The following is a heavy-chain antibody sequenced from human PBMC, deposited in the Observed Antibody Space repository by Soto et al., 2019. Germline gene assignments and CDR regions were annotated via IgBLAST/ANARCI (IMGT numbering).Heavy chain of an antibody. D-gene: IGHD1-26*01. CDR2: ISYDGSNK. CDR1: GFTFSSYG. V-gene: IGHV3-30*18. Sequence: QVQLVESGGGVVQPGRSLRLSCAASGFTFSSYGMHWVRQAPGKGLEWVAVISYDGSNKYYADSVKGRFTISRDNSKNTLYLQMNSLRAEDTAVYYCAKSGKEMGAPRRDFDYWGQGTLVTVSS. J-gene: IGHJ4*02. CDR3: AKSGKEMGAPRRDFDY.